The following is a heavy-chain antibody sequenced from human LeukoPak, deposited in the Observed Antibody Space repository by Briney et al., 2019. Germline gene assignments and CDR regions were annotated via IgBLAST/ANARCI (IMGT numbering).Heavy chain of an antibody. CDR1: GFTFSSYW. CDR3: AKVTYGSGTYGAFDS. Sequence: GGSLRLSCAASGFTFSSYWMHWVRQAPGKGLVWVSRINSDGSSTSYADSVKGRFTISRDNSKNTLYLQMNSLRAEDTAIYYCAKVTYGSGTYGAFDSWGQGTLVTVSS. V-gene: IGHV3-74*01. D-gene: IGHD3-10*01. CDR2: INSDGSST. J-gene: IGHJ4*02.